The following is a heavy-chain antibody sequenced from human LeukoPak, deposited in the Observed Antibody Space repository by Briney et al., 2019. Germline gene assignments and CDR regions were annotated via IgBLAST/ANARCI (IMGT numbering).Heavy chain of an antibody. V-gene: IGHV4-38-2*02. CDR1: GYSISSGYY. J-gene: IGHJ4*02. D-gene: IGHD3-9*01. CDR3: ARDDALPLYDILTGYLDY. CDR2: IYHSGST. Sequence: SETLSLTCTVSGYSISSGYYWGWIRQPPGKGLEWIGSIYHSGSTYYNPSLKSRVTISVDTSKNQFSLKLSSVTAADTAVYYCARDDALPLYDILTGYLDYWGQGTLVTVSS.